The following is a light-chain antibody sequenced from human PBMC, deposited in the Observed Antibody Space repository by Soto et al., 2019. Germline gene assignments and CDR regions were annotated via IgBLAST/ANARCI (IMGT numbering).Light chain of an antibody. CDR3: QHAHNFPLT. Sequence: IQMPQSPSSVSASVGDRVTITCRANQDIGGWLAWYQEKPEKAPKLLIYATSTLKTGVPSRFSGSGSGTDFTLTISSLQPEDFATYYCQHAHNFPLTFGQGTKVDIK. CDR1: QDIGGW. CDR2: ATS. V-gene: IGKV1-12*01. J-gene: IGKJ1*01.